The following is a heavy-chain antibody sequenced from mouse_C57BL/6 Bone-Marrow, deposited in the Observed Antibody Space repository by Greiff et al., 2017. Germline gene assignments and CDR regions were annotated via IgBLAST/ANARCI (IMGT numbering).Heavy chain of an antibody. CDR2: ISYDGSN. CDR3: ASGTDFDY. Sequence: VQLKESGPGLVKPSQSLSLTCSVTGYSITSGYYWNWIRQFPGNKLEWMGYISYDGSNNYNPSLKNRISITRDTSKNQFFLKLNSVTTEDTATYYCASGTDFDYWGQGTTRTVSS. J-gene: IGHJ2*01. V-gene: IGHV3-6*01. CDR1: GYSITSGYY. D-gene: IGHD4-1*01.